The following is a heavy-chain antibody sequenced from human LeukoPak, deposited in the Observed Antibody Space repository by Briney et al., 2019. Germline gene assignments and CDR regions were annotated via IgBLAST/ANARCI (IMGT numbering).Heavy chain of an antibody. D-gene: IGHD4-17*01. CDR2: IRYDGSNK. Sequence: PGGSLRLSCAASGFTFSSYGVHWVRQAPGKGLEWVAFIRYDGSNKYYADSVKGRFTISRDNSKNTLYLQMNSLRAEDTAVYYCAKNQEAKDYGDYVPDYWGQGTLVTVSS. V-gene: IGHV3-30*02. CDR3: AKNQEAKDYGDYVPDY. J-gene: IGHJ4*02. CDR1: GFTFSSYG.